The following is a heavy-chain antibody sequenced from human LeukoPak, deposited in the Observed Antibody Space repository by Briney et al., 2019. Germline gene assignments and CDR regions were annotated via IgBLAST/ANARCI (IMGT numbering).Heavy chain of an antibody. Sequence: SETLSLTCAVYGGSFSGYYWSWIRQPPGKGLEWIGEINHSGSTNCNPSLKSRVTISVDTSKSQFSLKLSSVTAADTAVYYCATYSSGYQRNDYWGQGTLVTVSS. V-gene: IGHV4-34*01. CDR1: GGSFSGYY. D-gene: IGHD3-22*01. J-gene: IGHJ4*02. CDR2: INHSGST. CDR3: ATYSSGYQRNDY.